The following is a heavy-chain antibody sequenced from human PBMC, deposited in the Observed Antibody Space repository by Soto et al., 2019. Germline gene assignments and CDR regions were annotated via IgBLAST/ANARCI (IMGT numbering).Heavy chain of an antibody. CDR3: ARHFTTYYYDSSGYLFDY. V-gene: IGHV4-39*01. Sequence: SETLSLTCTVSGGSISSSSYYWGWIRQPPGKGLEWIGSIYYSGSTYYNPSLKSRVTISVDTSKNQFSLKLSSVTAADTAVYYCARHFTTYYYDSSGYLFDYWGQGTLVTVSS. J-gene: IGHJ4*02. D-gene: IGHD3-22*01. CDR2: IYYSGST. CDR1: GGSISSSSYY.